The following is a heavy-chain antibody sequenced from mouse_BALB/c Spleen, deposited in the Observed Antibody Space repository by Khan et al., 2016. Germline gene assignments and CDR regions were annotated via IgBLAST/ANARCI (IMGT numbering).Heavy chain of an antibody. CDR1: DYTFTDYS. J-gene: IGHJ4*01. Sequence: QIQLVQSGPELKKPGETVKISCTASDYTFTDYSMHWVKQAPGKGLKWMGWINNETGEPTYAADCKGRFAFSLETSASTAYLQINILKSVDTATYFCARRDAMDYWGQGTSVTVSS. V-gene: IGHV9-2-1*01. CDR2: INNETGEP. CDR3: ARRDAMDY.